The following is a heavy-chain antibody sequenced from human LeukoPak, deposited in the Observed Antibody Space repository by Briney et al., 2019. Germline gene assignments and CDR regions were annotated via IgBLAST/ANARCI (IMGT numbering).Heavy chain of an antibody. CDR1: GGSFSGYY. CDR3: ARGDLDY. CDR2: INHSGST. Sequence: SETLSLACAVYGGSFSGYYWSWIRQPPGKGLEWIGEINHSGSTNYNPSLKSRVTISVDTSKNQFSLKLSSVTAADTAVYYCARGDLDYWGQGILVTVSS. V-gene: IGHV4-34*01. J-gene: IGHJ4*02.